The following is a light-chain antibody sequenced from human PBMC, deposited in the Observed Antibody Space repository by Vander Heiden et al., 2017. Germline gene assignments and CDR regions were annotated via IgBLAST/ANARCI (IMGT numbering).Light chain of an antibody. V-gene: IGKV4-1*01. CDR1: RSRLFNSNSQNY. CDR3: QQDYSTPST. CDR2: WAS. Sequence: EIVLTQSLDSLCVSLRERPAPNSSSTRSRLFNSNSQNYLAWYQQKPGQPPKLLIHWASTRESGVPDRFSGSGSGTDFTLTISSVEAEDVAVYYCQQDYSTPSTFGQGTKVEIK. J-gene: IGKJ1*01.